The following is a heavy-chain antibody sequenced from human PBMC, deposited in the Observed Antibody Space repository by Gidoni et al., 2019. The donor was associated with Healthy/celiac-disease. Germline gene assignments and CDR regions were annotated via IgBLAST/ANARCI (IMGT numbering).Heavy chain of an antibody. CDR2: IYYSGST. CDR3: ARCGTFPTISPFDY. D-gene: IGHD1-1*01. Sequence: QVQLQESGPGLVKPSQTLSLTRTVSGGSIHSWGYYWSWIRPHPGKGLEWIGYIYYSGSTYYNPSLKSRVTISVDTSKNQFSLKLSSVTAADTAVYYCARCGTFPTISPFDYWGQGTLVTVSS. CDR1: GGSIHSWGYY. J-gene: IGHJ4*02. V-gene: IGHV4-31*03.